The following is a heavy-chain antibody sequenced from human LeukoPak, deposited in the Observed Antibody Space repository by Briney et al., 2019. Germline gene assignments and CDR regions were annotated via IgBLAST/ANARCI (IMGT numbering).Heavy chain of an antibody. J-gene: IGHJ3*02. D-gene: IGHD2-8*01. CDR1: GGSISSSNYY. CDR3: AREGVPTKAFDI. V-gene: IGHV4-61*01. Sequence: RTSETLSLTCTVSGGSISSSNYYWGWIRQPPGKGLEWIGYIYYSGSTNYNPSLKSRVTISVDTSKNQFSLKLSSVTAADTAVYYCAREGVPTKAFDIWGQGTMVTVSS. CDR2: IYYSGST.